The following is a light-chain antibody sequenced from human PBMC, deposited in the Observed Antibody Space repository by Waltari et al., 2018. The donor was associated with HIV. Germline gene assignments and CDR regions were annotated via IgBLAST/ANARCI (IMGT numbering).Light chain of an antibody. CDR1: TSDIGISNF. Sequence: HSALTQPASVSGSPGQSVTISCTDTTSDIGISNFVSWYQQHPGKAPQLILYGGSNRAVGVSYRFSGSKAGDTASLTISGLQSEDEADYYCSSYTDSDFLVFGGGTKLTVL. J-gene: IGLJ2*01. CDR3: SSYTDSDFLV. CDR2: GGS. V-gene: IGLV2-14*01.